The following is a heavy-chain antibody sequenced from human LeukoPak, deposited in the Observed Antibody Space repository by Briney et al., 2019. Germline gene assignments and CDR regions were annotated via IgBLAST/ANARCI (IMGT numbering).Heavy chain of an antibody. Sequence: GGSLRLPCAASGFTISSYAMHWVRQAPGKGLEWVAVISYDGSNKYYADSVKGRFTISRDNSKNTLYLQMNSLRAEDTAVYYCASGYGSGSYGAFDIWGQGTMVTVSS. CDR1: GFTISSYA. J-gene: IGHJ3*02. D-gene: IGHD3-10*01. CDR3: ASGYGSGSYGAFDI. V-gene: IGHV3-30*04. CDR2: ISYDGSNK.